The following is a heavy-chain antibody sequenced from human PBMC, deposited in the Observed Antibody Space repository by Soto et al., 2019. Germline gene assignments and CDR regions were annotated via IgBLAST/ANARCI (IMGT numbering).Heavy chain of an antibody. Sequence: QVQLVESGGGVVQPGRSLRLSCAASGFTFSSYGMHWVRQAPGKGLEWVAVISYDGSNKYYADSVKGRFTISRANSKNTLYLQMNSLRAEDTAVYYCAKVDGGNSHYWGQGTLVTVSS. V-gene: IGHV3-30*18. J-gene: IGHJ4*02. D-gene: IGHD2-21*02. CDR2: ISYDGSNK. CDR1: GFTFSSYG. CDR3: AKVDGGNSHY.